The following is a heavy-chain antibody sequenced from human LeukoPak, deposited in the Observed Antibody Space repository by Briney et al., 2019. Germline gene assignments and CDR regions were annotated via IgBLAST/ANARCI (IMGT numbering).Heavy chain of an antibody. D-gene: IGHD3-10*01. CDR3: AKDDGYYYGSGSYPGEYYFDY. Sequence: GGSLRLSCTASGFTFSSYAMSWVRQAPGKGLEWVSAISGSGGSTYYADSAKGRFTISRDNSKNTLYLQMNSLRAEDTAVYYCAKDDGYYYGSGSYPGEYYFDYWGQGTLVTVSS. J-gene: IGHJ4*02. CDR1: GFTFSSYA. CDR2: ISGSGGST. V-gene: IGHV3-23*01.